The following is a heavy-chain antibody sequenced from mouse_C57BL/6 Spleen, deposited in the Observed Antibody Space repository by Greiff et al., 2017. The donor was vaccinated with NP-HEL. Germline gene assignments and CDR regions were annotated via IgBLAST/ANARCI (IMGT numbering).Heavy chain of an antibody. V-gene: IGHV2-2*01. J-gene: IGHJ4*01. CDR2: IWSGGST. CDR3: ARITTVVATSFYYYAMDY. D-gene: IGHD1-1*01. Sequence: QVQLQQSGPGLVQPSQSLSITCTVSGFSLTSYGVHWVRQSPGKGLEWLGVIWSGGSTDYNAAFISRLSISKDNSKSQVFFKMNSLQADDTAIYYWARITTVVATSFYYYAMDYWGQGTSVTVSS. CDR1: GFSLTSYG.